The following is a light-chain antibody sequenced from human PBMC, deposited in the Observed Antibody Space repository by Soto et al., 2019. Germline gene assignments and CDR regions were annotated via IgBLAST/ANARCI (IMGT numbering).Light chain of an antibody. CDR1: QSVSSNY. CDR2: GAS. Sequence: EIVLTQSPGTLSLSPGERATLSCRASQSVSSNYLAWYQQKPGQAPRLLIYGASSRATGIPDRFSGSGSGTDSTLTISRLEPEDFAVYYCQQYTRSTGTFGQGTKVEIK. V-gene: IGKV3-20*01. J-gene: IGKJ1*01. CDR3: QQYTRSTGT.